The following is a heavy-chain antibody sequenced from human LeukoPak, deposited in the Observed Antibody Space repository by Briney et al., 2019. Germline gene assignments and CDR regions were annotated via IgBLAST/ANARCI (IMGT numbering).Heavy chain of an antibody. Sequence: GGSLRLSCTASGFVLSSFAMSWVRQAPGKGLEWVSAISGSGGSTYYADSVKGRFTISRDNSKNTLYLQMNSLRAEDTAVYYCAKARRYSQVLDAFDIWGQGTMVTVSS. V-gene: IGHV3-23*01. D-gene: IGHD5-18*01. CDR1: GFVLSSFA. CDR3: AKARRYSQVLDAFDI. J-gene: IGHJ3*02. CDR2: ISGSGGST.